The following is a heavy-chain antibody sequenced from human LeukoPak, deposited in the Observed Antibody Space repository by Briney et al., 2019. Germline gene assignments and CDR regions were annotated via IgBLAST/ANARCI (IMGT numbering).Heavy chain of an antibody. D-gene: IGHD4-23*01. CDR3: AKSSSHYGGAFDY. Sequence: PGRSLRLSCAASGFTFDDYAMHWVRQAPGKGLEWVSGISWNSGSIGYADSVKGRFTISRDNAKNSLYLQINSLRAEDMALYYCAKSSSHYGGAFDYWGQGTLVTVSS. J-gene: IGHJ4*02. CDR2: ISWNSGSI. V-gene: IGHV3-9*03. CDR1: GFTFDDYA.